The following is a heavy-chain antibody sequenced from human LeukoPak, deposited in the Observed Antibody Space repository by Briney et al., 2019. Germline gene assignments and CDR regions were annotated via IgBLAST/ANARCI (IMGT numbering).Heavy chain of an antibody. CDR2: IYYSGST. V-gene: IGHV4-59*08. Sequence: SEPLSLTCTVSGGSISSYYWSWIRQPPGKGLEWIGYIYYSGSTNYNPSLKSRVTISVDTSKNQFSLKLSSVTAADTAVYYCARQSLLGYCSGWSGWFDPCGQGTLVTVSS. D-gene: IGHD6-19*01. CDR3: ARQSLLGYCSGWSGWFDP. J-gene: IGHJ5*02. CDR1: GGSISSYY.